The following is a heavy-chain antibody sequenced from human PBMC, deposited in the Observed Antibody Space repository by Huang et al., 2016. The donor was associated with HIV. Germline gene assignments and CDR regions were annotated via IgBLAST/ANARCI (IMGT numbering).Heavy chain of an antibody. CDR3: ARDPWYTNVWKRNAASVI. V-gene: IGHV1-18*01. Sequence: QVQLVQSGGEVKKPGASVKVSCKASGYDFTSYGVSWVRQAPGQGLEWGGWSGSNNGETNDAQRFQGRVTLTTDTSTNTAYMEMRSLRSDDTAMYYCARDPWYTNVWKRNAASVIWGQGTMVIVSS. J-gene: IGHJ3*02. CDR1: GYDFTSYG. CDR2: SGSNNGET. D-gene: IGHD2-2*02.